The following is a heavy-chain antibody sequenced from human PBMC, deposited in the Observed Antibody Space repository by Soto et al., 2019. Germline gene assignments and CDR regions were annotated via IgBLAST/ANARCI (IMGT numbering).Heavy chain of an antibody. D-gene: IGHD6-13*01. J-gene: IGHJ4*02. Sequence: QVQLQESGPGLVKPSRTLSLTCTVSGGSISSGGYYWSWIRQHPGKGLEWIGYIYYSGSTYYNPSLKSRVTISVDTSKNQFSLKLSSVTAADTAVYYCARASGSSSNIDYWGQGTLVTVSS. CDR2: IYYSGST. CDR3: ARASGSSSNIDY. CDR1: GGSISSGGYY. V-gene: IGHV4-31*03.